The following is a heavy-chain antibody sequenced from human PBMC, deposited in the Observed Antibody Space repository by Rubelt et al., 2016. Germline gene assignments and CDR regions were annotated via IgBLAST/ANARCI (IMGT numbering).Heavy chain of an antibody. D-gene: IGHD6-19*01. CDR3: ARDGPGITVAGYFDF. V-gene: IGHV3-30*04. CDR2: ESSEGNNK. J-gene: IGHJ4*02. CDR1: GFTFSNYA. Sequence: VQLVESGGGLVQPGGSLRLSCAASGFTFSNYALYWVRTAPGTGLDRVAVESSEGNNKYYADHVKGRFTISRANSKNTLYMQENRLRPEDTAGYYCARDGPGITVAGYFDFWGQGILVTVSS.